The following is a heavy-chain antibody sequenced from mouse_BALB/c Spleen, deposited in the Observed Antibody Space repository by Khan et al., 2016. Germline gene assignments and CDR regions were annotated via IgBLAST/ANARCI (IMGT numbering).Heavy chain of an antibody. CDR2: INTYTGEP. CDR1: GYTFTNSG. CDR3: ARGAMVTTGWYFDV. J-gene: IGHJ1*01. Sequence: QVQLQQSGPELKKPGETVKISCKASGYTFTNSGMNWVKQAPGKGLKWVGWINTYTGEPTYADDFKGRFAFSLETSASTAYLQINNLKNEDMTTXVCARGAMVTTGWYFDVWGAGTTVTVSS. V-gene: IGHV9-1*02. D-gene: IGHD2-2*01.